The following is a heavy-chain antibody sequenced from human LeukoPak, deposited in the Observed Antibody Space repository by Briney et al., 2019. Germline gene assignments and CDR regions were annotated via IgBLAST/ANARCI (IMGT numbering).Heavy chain of an antibody. CDR2: IYPVDSAT. J-gene: IGHJ4*02. V-gene: IGHV5-51*01. Sequence: GESLKISCKGSGYNFSNYWNGWVRQSPGKGLGLMGTIYPVDSATRYSPSLQGQVTISADKSISTAYLQWRSLKASETAMYYCTRGYGSGSYFATWGQGTLVSVSS. CDR1: GYNFSNYW. D-gene: IGHD3-10*01. CDR3: TRGYGSGSYFAT.